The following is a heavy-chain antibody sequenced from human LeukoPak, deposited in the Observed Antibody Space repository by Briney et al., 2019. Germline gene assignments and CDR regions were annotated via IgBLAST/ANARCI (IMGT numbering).Heavy chain of an antibody. Sequence: TSSETLSLTCTVSGGSISSGDYYWSWIRQPPGKGLEWIGYIYYSGSTNYNPSLKSRVTISVDTSKNQFSLKLSSVTAADTAVYYCARLHPQDYHLDYWGQGTLVTVSS. D-gene: IGHD3-16*01. V-gene: IGHV4-61*08. CDR3: ARLHPQDYHLDY. CDR2: IYYSGST. J-gene: IGHJ4*02. CDR1: GGSISSGDYY.